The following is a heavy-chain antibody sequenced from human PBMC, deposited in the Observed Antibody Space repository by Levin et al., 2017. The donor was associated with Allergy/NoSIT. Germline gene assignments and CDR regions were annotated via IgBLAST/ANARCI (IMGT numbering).Heavy chain of an antibody. J-gene: IGHJ6*02. CDR3: ARAPYPWSGLLPAGAYYYGMDV. CDR1: GGTFSSYA. D-gene: IGHD3-3*01. Sequence: SVKVSCKASGGTFSSYAISWVRQAPGQGLEWMGGIIPIFGTANYAQKFQGRVTITADESTSTAYMELSSLRSEDTAVYYCARAPYPWSGLLPAGAYYYGMDVWGQGTTVTVSS. V-gene: IGHV1-69*13. CDR2: IIPIFGTA.